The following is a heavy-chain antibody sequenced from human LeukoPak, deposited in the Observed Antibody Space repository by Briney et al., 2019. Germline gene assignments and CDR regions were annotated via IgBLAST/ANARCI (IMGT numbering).Heavy chain of an antibody. CDR3: TGLYGGSYAY. CDR1: GFTLSSYA. D-gene: IGHD1-26*01. J-gene: IGHJ4*02. Sequence: GGSLRLSCTASGFTLSSYAMAWVRQAPGKGLDWVSTISDSGGSTFYADSVKGRFTVSRDNSRNIVFLQINSLRAEDTAMYYCTGLYGGSYAYWGQGTLVTVSS. V-gene: IGHV3-23*01. CDR2: ISDSGGST.